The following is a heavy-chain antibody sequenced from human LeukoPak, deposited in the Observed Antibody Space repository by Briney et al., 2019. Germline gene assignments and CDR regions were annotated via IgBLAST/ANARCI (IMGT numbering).Heavy chain of an antibody. CDR1: GGSFSVYY. CDR3: AREFWLGTPPQNPSHFDY. V-gene: IGHV4-34*01. CDR2: INHSGST. J-gene: IGHJ4*02. D-gene: IGHD6-19*01. Sequence: SETLSLTCAVYGGSFSVYYWSWIRQPPGKGLEWIGEINHSGSTNYNPSLKSRVTISVDTSKNQFSLKLSSVTAADTAVYYCAREFWLGTPPQNPSHFDYWGQGTLVTVSS.